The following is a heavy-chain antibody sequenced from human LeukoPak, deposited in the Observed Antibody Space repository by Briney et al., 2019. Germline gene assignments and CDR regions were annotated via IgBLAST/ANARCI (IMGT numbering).Heavy chain of an antibody. Sequence: PGGSLRLSCAASGFTFSSYAMSWVRQAPGKGLEWVSAISGNGGSTYYADSVKGRFTISRDNSKNTLYLQMNSLRAEDTAVYYCAKDPCFIQLWLDYWGQGTLVTVSS. D-gene: IGHD5-18*01. CDR3: AKDPCFIQLWLDY. J-gene: IGHJ4*02. CDR1: GFTFSSYA. V-gene: IGHV3-23*01. CDR2: ISGNGGST.